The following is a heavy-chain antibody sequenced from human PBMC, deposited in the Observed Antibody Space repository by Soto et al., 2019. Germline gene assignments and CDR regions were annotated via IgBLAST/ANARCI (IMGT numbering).Heavy chain of an antibody. J-gene: IGHJ4*02. Sequence: QVQLVESGGGVVQPGRSLRLSCAASGFTFSSYAMHWVRQAPGKGLDWVAVISYDGSNKYYADSVKGRFTISRDNSKNTLYLQMNSLRAEDTAVYYCARDPMGRYYGSGSYYFDYWGQGTLVTVSS. D-gene: IGHD3-10*01. CDR1: GFTFSSYA. V-gene: IGHV3-30-3*01. CDR2: ISYDGSNK. CDR3: ARDPMGRYYGSGSYYFDY.